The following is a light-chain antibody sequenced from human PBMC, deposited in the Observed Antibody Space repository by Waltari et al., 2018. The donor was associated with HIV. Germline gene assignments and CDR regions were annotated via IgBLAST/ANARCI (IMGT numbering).Light chain of an antibody. J-gene: IGLJ3*02. CDR2: TNA. Sequence: QSVLMQPPSVSGAPGQRVTISCTGNNSNIGAGYDVHWYQQLPGTAPKILIYTNANRPSGVPDRFSGSGSGTDFTLTISSLQAEDVAVYYCQQYYSAPQTFGQGTK. CDR3: QQYYSAPQT. V-gene: IGLV1-40*01. CDR1: NSNIGAGYD.